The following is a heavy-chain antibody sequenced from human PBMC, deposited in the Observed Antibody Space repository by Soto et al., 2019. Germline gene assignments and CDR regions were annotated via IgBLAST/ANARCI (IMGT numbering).Heavy chain of an antibody. V-gene: IGHV3-30*18. D-gene: IGHD3-16*02. CDR2: ISYDGSNK. J-gene: IGHJ4*02. Sequence: QVQLVESGGGVVQPGRSLRLSCAASGFDFSSYGMHWVRQAPGKGLEWVAVISYDGSNKYYAESVKGRFTISRDNTKNTLFLQMNSLRAEDTAVYYCAKSHPITVISLEYWGLGNLVTVSS. CDR1: GFDFSSYG. CDR3: AKSHPITVISLEY.